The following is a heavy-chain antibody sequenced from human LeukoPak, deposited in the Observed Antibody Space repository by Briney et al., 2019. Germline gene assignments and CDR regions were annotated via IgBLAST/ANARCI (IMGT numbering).Heavy chain of an antibody. CDR2: ISSSSNYI. D-gene: IGHD1-26*01. Sequence: PGGSLRLSCAASGFTFSSYSMNWVRQAPGKGLEWVSSISSSSNYIYYADSVKGRFTISRDNAKNSLYLQMNSLRAEDTAVYYCARDYSGSREGLGAFDIWGQGTMVTVSS. V-gene: IGHV3-21*01. CDR3: ARDYSGSREGLGAFDI. CDR1: GFTFSSYS. J-gene: IGHJ3*02.